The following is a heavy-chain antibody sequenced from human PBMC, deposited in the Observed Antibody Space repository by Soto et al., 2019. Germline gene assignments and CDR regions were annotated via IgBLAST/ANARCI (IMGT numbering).Heavy chain of an antibody. D-gene: IGHD3-10*01. Sequence: GGSLRLSCAASGFTISGFWMSWVRQAPGKGLEWVANINQDGSQKYYVDSVKGRFTISRDNAKTSLYLQMNSLRAEDTAVYYCAKYGSGTYYNRDFDYWGQGTLVTVSS. CDR3: AKYGSGTYYNRDFDY. J-gene: IGHJ4*02. CDR1: GFTISGFW. CDR2: INQDGSQK. V-gene: IGHV3-7*02.